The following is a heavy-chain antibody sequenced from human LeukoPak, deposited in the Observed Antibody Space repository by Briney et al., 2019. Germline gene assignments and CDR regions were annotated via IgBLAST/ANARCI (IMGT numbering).Heavy chain of an antibody. V-gene: IGHV3-21*01. CDR2: ITASSTYI. CDR3: SREYFYAYNAGNY. D-gene: IGHD3-16*01. J-gene: IGHJ4*02. Sequence: GGSLRLSCAPSGLSSRMSTMGGAGQAPGKGREWFASITASSTYISYSDSATRRFTISRAKADTTVYLPMNSLTAEDTAVSVCSREYFYAYNAGNYWGQGTLVTVSS. CDR1: GLSSRMST.